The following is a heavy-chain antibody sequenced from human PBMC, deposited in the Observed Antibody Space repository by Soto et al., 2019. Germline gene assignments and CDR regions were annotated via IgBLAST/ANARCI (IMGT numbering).Heavy chain of an antibody. J-gene: IGHJ6*02. V-gene: IGHV5-10-1*01. Sequence: GESLKISCKGSGYSFTSYLNSWVRQMPVKGLEWMGRIDPSDSYTNYSPSFQGHVTISADKSISTAYLQWSSLKASDTAMYYCARLAIVGANALAYYYSGMGVPGQESTVNV. CDR3: ARLAIVGANALAYYYSGMGV. CDR1: GYSFTSYL. D-gene: IGHD1-26*01. CDR2: IDPSDSYT.